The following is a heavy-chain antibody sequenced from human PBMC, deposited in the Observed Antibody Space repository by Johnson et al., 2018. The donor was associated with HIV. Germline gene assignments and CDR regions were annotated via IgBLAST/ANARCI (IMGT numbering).Heavy chain of an antibody. D-gene: IGHD6-13*01. V-gene: IGHV3-23*04. CDR1: GFTFNNYA. CDR2: ISFTDNN. J-gene: IGHJ3*02. Sequence: VQLVESGGGVVQPGGSLRLSCAASGFTFNNYAMSWVRQAPGKGLEWVSGISFTDNNNYAASAKDRFAISRDNSKNTLYLQTNSLRAEDTALYYCARDGGSSWQHDAFDIWGQGTMVTVSS. CDR3: ARDGGSSWQHDAFDI.